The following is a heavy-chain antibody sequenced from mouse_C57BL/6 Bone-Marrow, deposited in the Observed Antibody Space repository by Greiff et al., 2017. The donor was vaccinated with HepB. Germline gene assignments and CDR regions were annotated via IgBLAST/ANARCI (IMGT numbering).Heavy chain of an antibody. Sequence: EVKVVESGEGLVKPGGSLKLSCAASGFTFSSYAMSWVRQTPEKRLEWVAYISSGGDYIYYADTVKGRFTISRDNARNTLYLQMSSLKSEDTAMYYCTRDRTVGYFDYWGQGTTLTVSS. D-gene: IGHD1-1*01. CDR1: GFTFSSYA. J-gene: IGHJ2*01. CDR3: TRDRTVGYFDY. V-gene: IGHV5-9-1*02. CDR2: ISSGGDYI.